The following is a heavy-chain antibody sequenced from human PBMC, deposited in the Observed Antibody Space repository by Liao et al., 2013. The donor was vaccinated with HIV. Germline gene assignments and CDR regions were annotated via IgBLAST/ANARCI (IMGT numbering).Heavy chain of an antibody. CDR1: GDSITSGY. D-gene: IGHD7-27*01. Sequence: QVQLQESGPGLVKPSETLSLTCTVSGDSITSGYWGWIRQSPGKGLEWIGYISGSGSTNYNPSLKSRVTMSVDTSKNQFSLKLSSVTAADTAVYYCARDSLTGEYYFDYWGQGTLVTVSS. CDR3: ARDSLTGEYYFDY. CDR2: ISGSGST. J-gene: IGHJ4*02. V-gene: IGHV4-59*12.